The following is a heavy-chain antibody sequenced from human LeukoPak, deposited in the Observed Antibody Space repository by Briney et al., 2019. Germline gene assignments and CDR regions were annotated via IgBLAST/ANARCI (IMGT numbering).Heavy chain of an antibody. Sequence: PSGTLSLTCVVSGDSISDGFWWSWVRQPPGKGLEWIGEIHHGGTTNYNPSLKSRVTISVDKSKNQFSLKLNFVTPADTAVYLCARNGYYSADHWGQGTLVTVSS. CDR2: IHHGGTT. D-gene: IGHD3-22*01. CDR1: GDSISDGFW. CDR3: ARNGYYSADH. V-gene: IGHV4-4*02. J-gene: IGHJ4*02.